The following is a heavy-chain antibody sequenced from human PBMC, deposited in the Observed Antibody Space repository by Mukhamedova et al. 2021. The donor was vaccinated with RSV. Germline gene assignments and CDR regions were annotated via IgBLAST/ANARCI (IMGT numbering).Heavy chain of an antibody. J-gene: IGHJ4*02. Sequence: LKSRVTMSVDMSKNQFSLKLSSVTAADTAVYYCARDGREGVEAADYWGQGTLVTVSS. V-gene: IGHV4-4*06. CDR3: ARDGREGVEAADY. D-gene: IGHD6-25*01.